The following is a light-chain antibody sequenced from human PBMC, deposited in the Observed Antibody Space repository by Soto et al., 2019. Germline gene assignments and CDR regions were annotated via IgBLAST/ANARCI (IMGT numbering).Light chain of an antibody. CDR2: AAS. V-gene: IGKV1-9*01. CDR3: QQLNSYPWT. J-gene: IGKJ1*01. Sequence: IQLTQSPSSLSASVGDRVTITCRASQGISSYLAWYQQKPGKAPKLLIYAASTLQSGVPSRFSGSGSGTDFTLTISSLQPEDFATYSCQQLNSYPWTFGQGTRWISN. CDR1: QGISSY.